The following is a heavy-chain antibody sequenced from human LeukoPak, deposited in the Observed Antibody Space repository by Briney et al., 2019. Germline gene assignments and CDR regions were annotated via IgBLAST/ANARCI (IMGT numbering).Heavy chain of an antibody. Sequence: PSETLSLTCTVSGGSISSSSYYWGWIRQPPGKGLEWIGSIYYSGSTYYNPSLKSRVTISVDTSKNQFSLKLSSVTAADTAVYYCARARTDITMVRGVISPWDYWGQGTLVTVSS. CDR1: GGSISSSSYY. V-gene: IGHV4-39*07. D-gene: IGHD3-10*01. CDR2: IYYSGST. CDR3: ARARTDITMVRGVISPWDY. J-gene: IGHJ4*02.